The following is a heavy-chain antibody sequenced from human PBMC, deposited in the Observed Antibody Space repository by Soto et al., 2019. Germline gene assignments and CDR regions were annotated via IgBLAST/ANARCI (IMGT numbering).Heavy chain of an antibody. Sequence: ASVKVSCKASGYTFTIYGINWVRQAPGQGPEWMGWISSYNGDTNYAQTFQGRVTMTTDTSTSTAYMELRSLRSDDTAIYYCAKNGQPPYYYYGLDVWGQGTTVTVSS. J-gene: IGHJ6*02. D-gene: IGHD2-8*01. CDR2: ISSYNGDT. CDR1: GYTFTIYG. V-gene: IGHV1-18*01. CDR3: AKNGQPPYYYYGLDV.